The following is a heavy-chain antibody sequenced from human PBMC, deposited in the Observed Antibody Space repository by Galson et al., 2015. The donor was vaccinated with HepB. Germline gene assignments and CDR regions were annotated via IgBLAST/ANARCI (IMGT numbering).Heavy chain of an antibody. CDR2: ISSSSNYI. V-gene: IGHV3-21*06. CDR3: ARVDCSGAACQGFGMDV. J-gene: IGHJ6*02. D-gene: IGHD2-15*01. Sequence: SLRLSCAASGLTFCDYSMNWVRQAPGKGLEWVSSISSSSNYIYYADSVRGRFTTSRDNAKNSLCLQMDSLRAEDTAMYYCARVDCSGAACQGFGMDVWGQGTAVTVSS. CDR1: GLTFCDYS.